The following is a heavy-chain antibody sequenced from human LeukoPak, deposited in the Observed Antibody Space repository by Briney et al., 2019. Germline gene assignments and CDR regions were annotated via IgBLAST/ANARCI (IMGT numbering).Heavy chain of an antibody. J-gene: IGHJ3*02. Sequence: SETLSLTCSVSGDSFRAFYWSWIRQPPAEGLEWIGYIYSSGGTQYSSSLKGRVTMSIDTSKTQFSLKLDSVTAADTAFYFCARTTLTMPRAPNGLYAFDIWGQGTLVTVSS. CDR2: IYSSGGT. V-gene: IGHV4-4*09. CDR1: GDSFRAFY. CDR3: ARTTLTMPRAPNGLYAFDI. D-gene: IGHD3-10*01.